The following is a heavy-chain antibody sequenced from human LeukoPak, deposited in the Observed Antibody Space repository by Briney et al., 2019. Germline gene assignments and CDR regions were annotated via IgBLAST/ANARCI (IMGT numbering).Heavy chain of an antibody. V-gene: IGHV3-23*01. CDR1: GFTFSSYA. CDR3: AKMSRFGGYSYGYIDY. J-gene: IGHJ4*02. Sequence: PGGSLRLSCAASGFTFSSYAMSWVRQAPGRGLEWVSTISGSGDSTYYADSVKGRFTISRDNSKNTLYLQMNSLRAEDTAVYYCAKMSRFGGYSYGYIDYWGQGTLVTVSS. CDR2: ISGSGDST. D-gene: IGHD5-18*01.